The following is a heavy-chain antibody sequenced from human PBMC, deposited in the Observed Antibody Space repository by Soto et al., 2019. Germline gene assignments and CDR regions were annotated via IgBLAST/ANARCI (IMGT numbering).Heavy chain of an antibody. V-gene: IGHV1-18*01. Sequence: ASVKLSCNASGYTFTSYGISWVRQAPGQGLEWMGWISAYNGNTNYAQKLQGRVTMTTDTSTSTAYMELRSLRSDDTAVYYCARSGDCSSTSCPENYYYYYYMDVWGKGTTVTVSS. D-gene: IGHD2-2*01. CDR2: ISAYNGNT. J-gene: IGHJ6*03. CDR3: ARSGDCSSTSCPENYYYYYYMDV. CDR1: GYTFTSYG.